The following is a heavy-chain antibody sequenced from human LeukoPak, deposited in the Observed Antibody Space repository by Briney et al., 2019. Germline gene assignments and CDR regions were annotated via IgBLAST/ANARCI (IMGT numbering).Heavy chain of an antibody. D-gene: IGHD3-22*01. CDR1: GFTVSSNS. CDR3: ARRAGDYSHPYDY. Sequence: GGSLRLSCTVSGFTVSSNSMSWVRQAPGKGLGWVSFIYTTGNTHNADSVKGRFTISRESSKNTLYLQMNSLRAEDTAVYYCARRAGDYSHPYDYWGQGTLVTVSS. V-gene: IGHV3-53*01. CDR2: IYTTGNT. J-gene: IGHJ4*02.